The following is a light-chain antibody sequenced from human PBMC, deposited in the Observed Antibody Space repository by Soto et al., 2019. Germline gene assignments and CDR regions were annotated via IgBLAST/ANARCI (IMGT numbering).Light chain of an antibody. J-gene: IGLJ1*01. CDR1: NSDIGFYDY. CDR2: GVT. CDR3: SSYSTSYFYV. Sequence: QSVLTQPASVTGSPGQSLTMSCTGTNSDIGFYDYVSWYQQYPDKAPNLLIYGVTIRPSAISNRFSGSKSGSTASLTISGLRDEDEADYYCSSYSTSYFYVCGSGTKATVL. V-gene: IGLV2-14*01.